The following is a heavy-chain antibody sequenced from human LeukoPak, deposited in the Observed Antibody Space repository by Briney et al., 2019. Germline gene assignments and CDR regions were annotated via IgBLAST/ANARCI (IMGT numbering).Heavy chain of an antibody. Sequence: GESQKISCKGSGYSFTSYWIGWVRQMPGKGLEWMGIIYPGDSDTRYSPSFQGQVTISADKSISTAYLQWSSLKASDTAMYYCARHGHSSSWAPGMDVWGQGTTVTVSS. V-gene: IGHV5-51*01. CDR1: GYSFTSYW. J-gene: IGHJ6*02. CDR2: IYPGDSDT. CDR3: ARHGHSSSWAPGMDV. D-gene: IGHD6-13*01.